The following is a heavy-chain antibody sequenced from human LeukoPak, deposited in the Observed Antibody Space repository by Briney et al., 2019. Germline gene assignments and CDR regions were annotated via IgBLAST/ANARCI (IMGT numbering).Heavy chain of an antibody. CDR1: GFIFNNYA. D-gene: IGHD4-23*01. CDR2: ISSLGGST. V-gene: IGHV3-23*01. Sequence: GGSLRLSCAASGFIFNNYAMSWVRQAPGKGLEWVSAISSLGGSTYYADSVKGRFTLSRDNSKNTLYLQMNSLRAEDTAVYYCARDGRGYGGNFDYWGQGTLVTVSS. J-gene: IGHJ4*02. CDR3: ARDGRGYGGNFDY.